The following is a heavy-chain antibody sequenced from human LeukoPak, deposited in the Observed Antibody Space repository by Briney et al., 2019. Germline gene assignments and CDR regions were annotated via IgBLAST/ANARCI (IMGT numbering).Heavy chain of an antibody. CDR2: IYTSGST. Sequence: PSETLSLTCTVSGGSISSYYWSWIRQPPGKGLEWIGYIYTSGSTNYNPSLKSRVTISVDTSKNQFSLKLSSVTAADTAVYYCARVLVGATPHWFDPWGQGTLVTVSS. CDR1: GGSISSYY. V-gene: IGHV4-4*09. J-gene: IGHJ5*02. D-gene: IGHD1-26*01. CDR3: ARVLVGATPHWFDP.